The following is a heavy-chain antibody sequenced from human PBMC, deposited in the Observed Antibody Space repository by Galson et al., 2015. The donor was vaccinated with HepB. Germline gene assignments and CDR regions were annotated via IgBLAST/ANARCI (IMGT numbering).Heavy chain of an antibody. CDR2: VSSSSSYI. Sequence: SLRLSCAASGFTFSSYSMNWVRQAPGKGLEWVSSVSSSSSYIYYADSVKGRFTISRDNAKNSLYLQMNSLRAEDTAVYYCARDFVLAARTYDYWGQGTLVTVSS. D-gene: IGHD6-6*01. CDR3: ARDFVLAARTYDY. CDR1: GFTFSSYS. J-gene: IGHJ4*02. V-gene: IGHV3-21*01.